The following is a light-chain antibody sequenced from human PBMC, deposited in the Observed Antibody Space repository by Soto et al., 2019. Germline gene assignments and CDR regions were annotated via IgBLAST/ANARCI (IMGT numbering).Light chain of an antibody. CDR3: MQPLQTPYT. V-gene: IGKV2-28*01. Sequence: DIVMTKSARSLPVTSGEPVPISCRSSTSLLHSDGYNYLEWYLQKPAQTPQLLIYLGTNRASGVPDRFSGSGSGTNFTPKISGVEAGDVGVYYCMQPLQTPYTFGQGTKVYIK. J-gene: IGKJ2*01. CDR1: TSLLHSDGYNY. CDR2: LGT.